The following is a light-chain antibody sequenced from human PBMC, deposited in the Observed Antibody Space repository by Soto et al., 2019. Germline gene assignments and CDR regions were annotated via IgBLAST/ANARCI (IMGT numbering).Light chain of an antibody. CDR1: QSVSDTY. V-gene: IGKV3-20*01. CDR3: HQYDTPPDT. CDR2: GAI. J-gene: IGKJ2*01. Sequence: EIVLTQSPGTLSLSVGERATLSCRTSQSVSDTYLAWYQQKPGQAPRLLIYGAIIRATGIPDRFSGSGSGTDFTLTIAKVEPEDFAVYFCHQYDTPPDTFGQGTKLEI.